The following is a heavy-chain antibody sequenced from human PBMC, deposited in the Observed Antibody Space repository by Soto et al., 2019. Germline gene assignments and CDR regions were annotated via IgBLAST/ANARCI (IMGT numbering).Heavy chain of an antibody. CDR1: GGSISSSSYY. V-gene: IGHV4-39*07. CDR3: ARDNRFGELLFDY. Sequence: SETLSLTCTVSGGSISSSSYYWGWIRQPPGKGLEWIGNVYYSGSTYYNPSLKSRVTISVDTSKNQFSLKLSSVTAADMAVYYCARDNRFGELLFDYWGQGTLVTVSS. D-gene: IGHD3-10*01. CDR2: VYYSGST. J-gene: IGHJ4*02.